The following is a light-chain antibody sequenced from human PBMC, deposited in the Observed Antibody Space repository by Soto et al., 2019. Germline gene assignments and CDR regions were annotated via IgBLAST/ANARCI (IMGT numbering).Light chain of an antibody. Sequence: DMPMIQSPSSLSASVGDRVTITCRASQRISSYLNWYQQKPGKAPKLLIYAASSLQSGVPSRFSGSGSGTDFTLTISSLQPEDFATYYCQQSYSNPALTFGGGTKVEIK. CDR3: QQSYSNPALT. CDR1: QRISSY. V-gene: IGKV1-39*01. CDR2: AAS. J-gene: IGKJ4*01.